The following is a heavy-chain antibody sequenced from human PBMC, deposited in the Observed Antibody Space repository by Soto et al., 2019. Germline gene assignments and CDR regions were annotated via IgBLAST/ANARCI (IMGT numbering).Heavy chain of an antibody. CDR3: AKERYGQLYLEDYGMDV. V-gene: IGHV3-30*18. CDR2: ISYDGSNK. CDR1: GFTFSSYG. D-gene: IGHD3-16*01. J-gene: IGHJ6*02. Sequence: PGGSLRLSCVASGFTFSSYGIHWVRQPPGRGLEWVAVISYDGSNKYYADSVKGRFTISRDNFKNTLYLQMNSLRAEDTAVYYCAKERYGQLYLEDYGMDVWGQGTTVTVSS.